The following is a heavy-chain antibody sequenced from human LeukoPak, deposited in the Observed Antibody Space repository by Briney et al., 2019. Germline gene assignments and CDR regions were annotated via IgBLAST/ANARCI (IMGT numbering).Heavy chain of an antibody. CDR3: AKSNYYGSERDAFDI. D-gene: IGHD3-10*01. Sequence: PGGSLRLSCAAAGFTFNNYWMTWVRQAPGQGLEWVSAISGSGGSTYYADSVKGRFTISRDNSKNTLYLQMNSLRAEDTAVYYCAKSNYYGSERDAFDIWGQGTMVTVSS. J-gene: IGHJ3*02. CDR1: GFTFNNYW. V-gene: IGHV3-23*01. CDR2: ISGSGGST.